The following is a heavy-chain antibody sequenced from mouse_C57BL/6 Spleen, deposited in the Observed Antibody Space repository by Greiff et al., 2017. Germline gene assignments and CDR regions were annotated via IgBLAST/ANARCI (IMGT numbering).Heavy chain of an antibody. Sequence: QVQLQQPGAELVKPGASVKLSCKASGYTFTSYTMHWVKQRPGQGLEWIGYINPSSGYTKYNQKFKDKATLTADKSSSTAYMQLSSLTSEDSAVYYCARGSNYYFDYWGQGTTLTVSS. CDR1: GYTFTSYT. V-gene: IGHV1S26*01. J-gene: IGHJ2*01. CDR2: INPSSGYT. D-gene: IGHD2-5*01. CDR3: ARGSNYYFDY.